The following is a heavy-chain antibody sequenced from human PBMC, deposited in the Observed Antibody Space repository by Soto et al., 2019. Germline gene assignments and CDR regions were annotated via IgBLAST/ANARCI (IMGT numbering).Heavy chain of an antibody. CDR3: AADRYCSSNTCPGAFDI. D-gene: IGHD2-2*01. V-gene: IGHV3-15*01. CDR2: IKRKIDGETT. CDR1: GFAFTHVW. J-gene: IGHJ3*02. Sequence: EVQLLESGGDLAEPGGSLRLSCAASGFAFTHVWMTWVRQAPGRGLEWVGRIKRKIDGETTNYAAPVKGRFTISREDPKNTLDLQINSLKTDDSAVYYCAADRYCSSNTCPGAFDIWGQGTTV.